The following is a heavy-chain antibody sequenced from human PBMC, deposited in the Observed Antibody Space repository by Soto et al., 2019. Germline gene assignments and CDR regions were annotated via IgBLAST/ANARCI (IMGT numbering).Heavy chain of an antibody. CDR1: GGSFSGYY. D-gene: IGHD3-22*01. CDR3: ASGYHQNSSGYYLNY. Sequence: QVQLQQWGAGLLKPSETLSLTCAVYGGSFSGYYWSWIRQPPGKGLEWIGEINHSGSTNYNPSLKSRVTISVDTSKNQFSLKLSSVTAADTAVYYCASGYHQNSSGYYLNYWGLGTLVTVSS. J-gene: IGHJ4*02. CDR2: INHSGST. V-gene: IGHV4-34*01.